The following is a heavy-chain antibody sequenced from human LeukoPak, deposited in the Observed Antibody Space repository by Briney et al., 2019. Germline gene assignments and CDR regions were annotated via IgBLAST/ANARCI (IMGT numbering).Heavy chain of an antibody. CDR2: ITTKANSYAT. CDR3: TTYTSGHY. CDR1: GFTFSAFH. D-gene: IGHD6-19*01. J-gene: IGHJ4*02. V-gene: IGHV3-73*01. Sequence: GGSLRLSCAASGFTFSAFHMHCVRQASGKGLEWVGRITTKANSYATAYAASVKGRFTVSRDDSKNTAYLQMSSLKTEDTAVYYCTTYTSGHYWGQGTLVTVSS.